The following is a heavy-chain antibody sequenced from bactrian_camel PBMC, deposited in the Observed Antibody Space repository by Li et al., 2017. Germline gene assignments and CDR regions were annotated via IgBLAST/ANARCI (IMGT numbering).Heavy chain of an antibody. Sequence: HVQLVESGGGSVKAGGSLRLSCTDPGFTSNDCAMNWYRQAAGKQRERTSTIRSDGSRSYADSVKGRFTVSKDNANNTLYLQMNSLKPEDTAVYYCAAATSRLVGNIGSLAPWLRPSEYYYWGQGTQVTVS. CDR3: AAATSRLVGNIGSLAPWLRPSEYYY. V-gene: IGHV3S53*01. CDR1: GFTSNDCA. CDR2: IRSDGSR. J-gene: IGHJ4*01. D-gene: IGHD1*01.